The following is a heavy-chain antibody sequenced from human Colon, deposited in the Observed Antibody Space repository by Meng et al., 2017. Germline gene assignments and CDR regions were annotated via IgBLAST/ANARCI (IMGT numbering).Heavy chain of an antibody. CDR2: INPNTGDT. V-gene: IGHV1-2*06. CDR3: AREGNKGQQVEEFDY. D-gene: IGHD6-13*01. J-gene: IGHJ4*02. Sequence: VLLLLPGAEVKKPGASVKVSCKASGYTFTAYYVHWVRQAPGQGLEWMGRINPNTGDTNYAQKFQGRVTMTRDTSISTAYMELSRLSSDDTAVYYCAREGNKGQQVEEFDYWGQGTLVTVSS. CDR1: GYTFTAYY.